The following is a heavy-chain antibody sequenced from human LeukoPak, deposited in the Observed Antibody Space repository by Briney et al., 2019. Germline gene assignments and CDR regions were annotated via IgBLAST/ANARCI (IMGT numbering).Heavy chain of an antibody. Sequence: ASLKVSCKASGYTFTGYYIHWVRQAPGQGLEWMGWIDPNSGGTNYAQRFQGRVTMTRDTSINTAYMELSRLRSDDTAVYYCAREVAAAGIGGYYYYYMDVWGKGTTVTISS. CDR1: GYTFTGYY. D-gene: IGHD6-13*01. V-gene: IGHV1-2*02. CDR3: AREVAAAGIGGYYYYYMDV. J-gene: IGHJ6*03. CDR2: IDPNSGGT.